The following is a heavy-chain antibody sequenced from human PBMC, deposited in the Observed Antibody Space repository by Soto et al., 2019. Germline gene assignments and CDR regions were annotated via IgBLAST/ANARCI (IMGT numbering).Heavy chain of an antibody. V-gene: IGHV3-11*01. Sequence: PGGSLRLSCAASGFTFSDYYMSWIRQAPGKGLEWVSYISSSGSTIYYADSVKGRFTISRDNAKNSLYLQMNSLRAEDTAVYYCARDNPSSSSSFDYWGQGTLVTVSS. CDR1: GFTFSDYY. J-gene: IGHJ4*02. CDR3: ARDNPSSSSSFDY. D-gene: IGHD6-13*01. CDR2: ISSSGSTI.